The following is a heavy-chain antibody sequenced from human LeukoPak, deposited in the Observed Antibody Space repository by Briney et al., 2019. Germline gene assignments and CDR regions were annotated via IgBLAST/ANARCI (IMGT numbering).Heavy chain of an antibody. D-gene: IGHD3-22*01. Sequence: GGSLRLSCAASGFTFSTYAMNWVRQAPGKGLEWVAVIWYDGSNKYYADSVKGRFTISRDNSKNTLYLQMNSLRAEDTAVYYCARDARGDYYDSSGYSDDVFDYWGQGTLVTVSS. CDR2: IWYDGSNK. V-gene: IGHV3-33*08. J-gene: IGHJ4*02. CDR3: ARDARGDYYDSSGYSDDVFDY. CDR1: GFTFSTYA.